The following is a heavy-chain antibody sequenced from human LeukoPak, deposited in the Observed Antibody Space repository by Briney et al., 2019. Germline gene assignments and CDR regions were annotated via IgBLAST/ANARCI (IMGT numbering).Heavy chain of an antibody. CDR2: IIPILGIA. CDR1: RGTFSSYA. Sequence: GASVKVSCKASRGTFSSYAISWVRQAPGQGLEWMGRIIPILGIANYAQKFQGRVTITADKSTSTAYMELSSLRSEDTAVYYCARTALRVPAAINWFDPWGQGTLVTVSS. CDR3: ARTALRVPAAINWFDP. D-gene: IGHD2-2*01. V-gene: IGHV1-69*04. J-gene: IGHJ5*02.